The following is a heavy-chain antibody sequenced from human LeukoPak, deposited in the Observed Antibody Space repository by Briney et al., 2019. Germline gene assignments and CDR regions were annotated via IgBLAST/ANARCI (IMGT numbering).Heavy chain of an antibody. CDR3: AKDTIVVVPNYYYYYYMDV. J-gene: IGHJ6*03. CDR2: IRYDGSNK. Sequence: PGGSLRLSCAASGFTFSSYGMHWVRQAPGKGLEWVAFIRYDGSNKYYADSVKGRFTISRDNSKNTLYLQMNSLRAEDTDVYYCAKDTIVVVPNYYYYYYMDVWGKGTTVTVSS. CDR1: GFTFSSYG. V-gene: IGHV3-30*02. D-gene: IGHD2-15*01.